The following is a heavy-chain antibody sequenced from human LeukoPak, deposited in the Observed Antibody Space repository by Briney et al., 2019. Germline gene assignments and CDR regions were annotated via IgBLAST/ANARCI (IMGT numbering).Heavy chain of an antibody. D-gene: IGHD3-22*01. CDR2: ICAYNGNT. CDR1: GYTFTSYG. J-gene: IGHJ4*02. Sequence: ASVKVSCTASGYTFTSYGISWVRQAPGQGLEWIGWICAYNGNTNYAQKLQGRVTMTTDTSTSTAYMELRSLRSDDTAVYYCAREDDSSGYYGGDLDYWGQGTLVTVSS. V-gene: IGHV1-18*01. CDR3: AREDDSSGYYGGDLDY.